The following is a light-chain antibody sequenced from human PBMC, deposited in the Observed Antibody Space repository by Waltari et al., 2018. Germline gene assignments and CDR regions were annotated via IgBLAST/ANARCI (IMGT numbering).Light chain of an antibody. CDR3: HQSHTAPHT. CDR2: AAS. J-gene: IGKJ2*01. Sequence: DIQMTQSPSSLSASVGDSVTITCRASQTISTYLNWYQQTAGKAPKLRIYAASTLQSGVPSRFRGSGSGTDFTLTISSLQPEDFATYYCHQSHTAPHTFGQGTKLEIK. CDR1: QTISTY. V-gene: IGKV1-39*01.